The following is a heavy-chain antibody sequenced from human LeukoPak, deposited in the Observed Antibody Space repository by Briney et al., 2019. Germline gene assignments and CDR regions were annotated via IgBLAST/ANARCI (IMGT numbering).Heavy chain of an antibody. V-gene: IGHV1-2*02. CDR1: GYTFTGYY. J-gene: IGHJ6*02. CDR2: INPNSGGT. CDR3: ARGFYYYGLDV. Sequence: ASVTVSFKASGYTFTGYYMHWVRQAPGQGLEWMGWINPNSGGTNYAQKFQGRVTMTRDTSISTAYMELNTLTSDDTAAYYCARGFYYYGLDVWGQGTTVTVSS.